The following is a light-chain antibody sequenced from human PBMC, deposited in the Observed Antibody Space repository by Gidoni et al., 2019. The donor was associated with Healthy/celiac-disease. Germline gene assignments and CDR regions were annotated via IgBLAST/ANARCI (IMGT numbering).Light chain of an antibody. V-gene: IGKV1-27*01. CDR1: QGISSY. CDR3: QKYNSAPQT. J-gene: IGKJ1*01. CDR2: AAS. Sequence: DIQMTQAPSSLSASVGDRVTSTCRASQGISSYSALYQQKPGKVPKLLIYAASPLKSGVPSLFSGRGSGTDFTLTISSLQPEDVATYYCQKYNSAPQTFGQGTKVEIK.